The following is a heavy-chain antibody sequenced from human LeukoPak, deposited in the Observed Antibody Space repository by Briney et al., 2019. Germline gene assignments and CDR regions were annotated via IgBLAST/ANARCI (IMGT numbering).Heavy chain of an antibody. D-gene: IGHD6-6*01. CDR1: GVTVSSNY. V-gene: IGHV3-66*01. CDR2: IYSGGST. J-gene: IGHJ6*02. Sequence: PGGSLRLSWAASGVTVSSNYMSWVRQAPGKGLEWVSVIYSGGSTYYADSVKGRFTISRDNSKSTLYLQMNSLRAEDTAVYYCASAYSSSSGYYYYGMDVWGQGTTVTVSS. CDR3: ASAYSSSSGYYYYGMDV.